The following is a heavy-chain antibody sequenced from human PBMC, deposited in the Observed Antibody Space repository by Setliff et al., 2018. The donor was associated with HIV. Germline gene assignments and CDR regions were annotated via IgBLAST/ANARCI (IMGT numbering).Heavy chain of an antibody. Sequence: ASVKVSCKASGYTFTGYYMHWVRQAPGQGLEWMGQIYPKNGETVYAEKFHGRLTIPADTSTDTMYLELSSLRSDDTAVYFCATLWLMYYDYWGQGTLVTVSS. J-gene: IGHJ4*02. CDR3: ATLWLMYYDY. V-gene: IGHV1-69-2*01. D-gene: IGHD3-10*01. CDR1: GYTFTGYY. CDR2: IYPKNGET.